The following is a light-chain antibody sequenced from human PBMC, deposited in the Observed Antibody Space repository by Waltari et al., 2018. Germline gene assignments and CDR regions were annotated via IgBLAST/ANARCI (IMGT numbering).Light chain of an antibody. J-gene: IGLJ2*01. CDR2: RDN. CDR1: KLGDKY. CDR3: QAWDSSTAI. V-gene: IGLV3-1*01. Sequence: SYELTQPPSVSVSPGQTASITCSGDKLGDKYACWYQQKPGQSPVLVIYRDNNRPSGIPGRFSGSNSGNTATLTIRGTQAMDEADYYCQAWDSSTAIFGGGTKLTVL.